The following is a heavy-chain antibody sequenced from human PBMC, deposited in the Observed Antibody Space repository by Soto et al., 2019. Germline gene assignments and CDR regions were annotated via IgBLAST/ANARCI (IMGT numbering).Heavy chain of an antibody. CDR1: GFAFPNYA. CDR3: AKPRVYCTNGVCPAAS. J-gene: IGHJ5*02. CDR2: VTGSGSTA. V-gene: IGHV3-23*01. Sequence: GGSLRLSCAASGFAFPNYAMTWARQAPGKGLEWVSAVTGSGSTAFYADSVKGRFTISRDNSNYTLYLQMDSLRAEDTALYFCAKPRVYCTNGVCPAASWGQGVLVTVSS. D-gene: IGHD2-8*01.